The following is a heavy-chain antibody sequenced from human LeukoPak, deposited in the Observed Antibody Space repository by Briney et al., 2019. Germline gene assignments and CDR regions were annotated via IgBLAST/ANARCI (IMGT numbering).Heavy chain of an antibody. Sequence: ASVKVSCKSSGYTFTGYYMHWVRQAPGQGLEWMGWINPNSGGTNYAQKFQGRVTMTRDTSISTAYMELSRLRSDDTAVYYCARDLAVVVAATQDDYWGQGTLVTVSS. V-gene: IGHV1-2*02. J-gene: IGHJ4*02. CDR1: GYTFTGYY. CDR2: INPNSGGT. CDR3: ARDLAVVVAATQDDY. D-gene: IGHD2-15*01.